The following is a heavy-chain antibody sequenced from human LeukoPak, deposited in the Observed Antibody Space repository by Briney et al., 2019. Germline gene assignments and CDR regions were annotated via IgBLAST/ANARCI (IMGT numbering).Heavy chain of an antibody. V-gene: IGHV3-23*01. D-gene: IGHD1-1*01. CDR3: ARVRRVGTPNSALGC. J-gene: IGHJ4*02. CDR2: MTGSGGST. Sequence: GGSLRLSCADSEFTFSTYAMSWVRQAPGKGLEWVSTMTGSGGSTYYADSVKGRFTISRDNSKNTLYLQMNSLRADDTAVYYCARVRRVGTPNSALGCWGQGTLVTVSS. CDR1: EFTFSTYA.